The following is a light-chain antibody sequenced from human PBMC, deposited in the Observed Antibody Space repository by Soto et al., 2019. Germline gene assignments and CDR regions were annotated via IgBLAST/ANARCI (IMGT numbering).Light chain of an antibody. V-gene: IGLV1-51*01. J-gene: IGLJ2*01. CDR3: GTWYNSLCDGHVV. CDR1: RSNIGNTY. Sequence: QSVLTQPPSVSAAPVEKVTIACSGGRSNIGNTYVSWYQQLPGTAPKLLIYDNDKRPSGIPDRFSGSKSGTSATLGITGLQTGDEADCYCGTWYNSLCDGHVVFGGGTQLTV. CDR2: DND.